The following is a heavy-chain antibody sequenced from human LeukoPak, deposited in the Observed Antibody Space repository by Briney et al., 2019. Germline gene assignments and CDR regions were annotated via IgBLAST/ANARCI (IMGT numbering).Heavy chain of an antibody. D-gene: IGHD4-17*01. CDR1: GYTLTKCG. CDR2: IIPIFGTA. V-gene: IGHV1-69*13. Sequence: SVKVSCKTSGYTLTKCGIIWVRQAPGQGLEWMGGIIPIFGTANYAQKFQGRVTITADESTSTAYMELSSLRSEDTAVYYCARDYGDHKDLFYYYGMDVWGQGTTVTVSS. J-gene: IGHJ6*02. CDR3: ARDYGDHKDLFYYYGMDV.